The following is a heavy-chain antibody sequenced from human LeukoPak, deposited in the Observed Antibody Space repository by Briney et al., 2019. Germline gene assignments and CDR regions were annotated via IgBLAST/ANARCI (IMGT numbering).Heavy chain of an antibody. D-gene: IGHD6-6*01. V-gene: IGHV3-23*01. CDR1: GFTFSSYA. CDR2: ISGSGCST. J-gene: IGHJ6*02. Sequence: GGSLRLSCASSGFTFSSYAMSWVRQAPGKGLEGVSAISGSGCSTYYADSVKGRFTISRDNSKNTLYLQMNSLRAEDTAVYYCAKVIGSSVYYGMDVWGQGTAVTVSS. CDR3: AKVIGSSVYYGMDV.